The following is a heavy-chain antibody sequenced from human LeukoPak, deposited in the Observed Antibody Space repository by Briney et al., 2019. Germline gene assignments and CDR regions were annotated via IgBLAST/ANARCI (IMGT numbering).Heavy chain of an antibody. CDR1: GFTFGSYG. D-gene: IGHD3-22*01. J-gene: IGHJ1*01. V-gene: IGHV3-23*01. Sequence: GGSLRLSCAASGFTFGSYGMSWVRQAPGKGLEWASFITPNVDRTSYADSVEGRFTISRDNPRNTLYMQMNSLRDEDTALYYCAIMHGYYDGSGYWVQWGQGTLVTVSS. CDR2: ITPNVDRT. CDR3: AIMHGYYDGSGYWVQ.